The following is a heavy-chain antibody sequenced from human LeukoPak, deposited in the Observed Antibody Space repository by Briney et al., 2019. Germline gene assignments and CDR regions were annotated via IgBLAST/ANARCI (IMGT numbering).Heavy chain of an antibody. CDR2: ISYDGSNK. V-gene: IGHV3-30*04. J-gene: IGHJ4*02. D-gene: IGHD3-9*01. Sequence: PGGSLRLSCAASGFTFSSYAMHWVRQAPGKGLEWVAVISYDGSNKYYADSVKGRFTISRDNSKNTLYLQMNSLRAEDTAVYYCARGEILRYFEFDYWGQGTLVTVSS. CDR1: GFTFSSYA. CDR3: ARGEILRYFEFDY.